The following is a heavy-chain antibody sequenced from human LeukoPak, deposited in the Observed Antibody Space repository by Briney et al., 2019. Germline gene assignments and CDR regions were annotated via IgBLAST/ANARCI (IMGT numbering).Heavy chain of an antibody. D-gene: IGHD2-21*02. J-gene: IGHJ4*02. CDR1: GYTFTSYD. V-gene: IGHV1-2*02. CDR3: ARVKLYCGGDCPWDY. Sequence: GASVKVSCKASGYTFTSYDINWVRQATGQGLEWMGWINPNSGGTNYAQKFQGRVTMTRDTSISTAYMELSRLRSDDTAVYYCARVKLYCGGDCPWDYWGQGTLVTVSS. CDR2: INPNSGGT.